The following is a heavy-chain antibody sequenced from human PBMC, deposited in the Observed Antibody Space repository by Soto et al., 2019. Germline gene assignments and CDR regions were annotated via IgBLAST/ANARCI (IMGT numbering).Heavy chain of an antibody. CDR1: GGTFSSYA. CDR2: IIPIFGTA. Sequence: SVKVSCKASGGTFSSYAISWVRQAPGQGLEWMGGIIPIFGTANYAQKFQGRVTITADESTSTAYMELSSLRSEDTAVYYCARDRVAVAGTEGDAFDVWGQGTMVTVSS. CDR3: ARDRVAVAGTEGDAFDV. D-gene: IGHD6-19*01. V-gene: IGHV1-69*13. J-gene: IGHJ3*01.